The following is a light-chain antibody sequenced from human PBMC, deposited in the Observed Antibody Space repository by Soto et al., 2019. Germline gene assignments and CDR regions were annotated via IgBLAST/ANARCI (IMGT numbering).Light chain of an antibody. CDR2: DTN. J-gene: IGLJ1*01. CDR1: TGAVTTGHW. CDR3: LLIYENVGEV. Sequence: QAVVTQEPSLTVSRGGTVTLTCASSTGAVTTGHWPHWFQQKPGQTPRTLIYDTNNRHSWTPARFSGSLLGGKAALTLSDAQPEDEADYYCLLIYENVGEVFGAGTKLTVL. V-gene: IGLV7-46*01.